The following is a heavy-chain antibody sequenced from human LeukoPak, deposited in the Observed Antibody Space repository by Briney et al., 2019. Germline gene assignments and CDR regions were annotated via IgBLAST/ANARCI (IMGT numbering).Heavy chain of an antibody. D-gene: IGHD5-24*01. J-gene: IGHJ4*02. CDR1: GFTFDDYT. CDR3: AKDIGDGYNYGIDY. Sequence: GGSLRLSRAASGFTFDDYTMHWVRQAPGKGLEWVSLISWDGGSTYYADSVKGRFTISRDNSKNPPYLQMNSLRTEDTALYYCAKDIGDGYNYGIDYWGQGTLVTVSS. CDR2: ISWDGGST. V-gene: IGHV3-43*01.